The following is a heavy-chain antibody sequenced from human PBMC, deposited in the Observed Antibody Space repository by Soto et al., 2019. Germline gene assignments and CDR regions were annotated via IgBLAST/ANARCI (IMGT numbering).Heavy chain of an antibody. Sequence: GASVKVSCKVSGYTLTELSMHWVRQAPGKGLEWMGGFDPEDGETIYAQKFQGRVTMTEDTSTDTAYMELSSLRSEDTAVYYCATPHRLGGWYRYYYFDYWGQGTLVTVSS. D-gene: IGHD6-19*01. CDR3: ATPHRLGGWYRYYYFDY. CDR1: GYTLTELS. V-gene: IGHV1-24*01. J-gene: IGHJ4*02. CDR2: FDPEDGET.